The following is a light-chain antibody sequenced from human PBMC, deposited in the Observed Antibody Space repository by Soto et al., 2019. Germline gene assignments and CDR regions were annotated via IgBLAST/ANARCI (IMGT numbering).Light chain of an antibody. CDR1: SXDLHNNNY. CDR2: HVS. CDR3: SSYTPSRNTYV. V-gene: IGLV2-14*03. J-gene: IGLJ1*01. Sequence: QSVLTQPASVSGTPGQSITISCTGTSXDLHNNNYVSWYQQHPGRAPKLIIYHVSYRPSGVPNRFSGSKSDSSASLTISGLQAEDEADYYCSSYTPSRNTYVVGTGTKFTVL.